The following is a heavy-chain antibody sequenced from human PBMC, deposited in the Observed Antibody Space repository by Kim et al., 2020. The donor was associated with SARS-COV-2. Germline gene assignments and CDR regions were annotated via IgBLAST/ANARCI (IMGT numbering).Heavy chain of an antibody. D-gene: IGHD6-13*01. J-gene: IGHJ3*02. V-gene: IGHV3-11*06. CDR3: AREDSSSWFPHHDAFDI. Sequence: KGRFTNSRDNPKNSRYLQMNSLRAEDTAVYYCAREDSSSWFPHHDAFDIWGQGTMVTVSS.